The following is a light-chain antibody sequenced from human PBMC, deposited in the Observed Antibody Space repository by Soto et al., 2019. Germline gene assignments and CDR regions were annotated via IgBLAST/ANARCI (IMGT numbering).Light chain of an antibody. J-gene: IGKJ1*01. V-gene: IGKV3-11*01. CDR1: QSVGRN. CDR2: DAS. Sequence: EIGLTQSKATLSLSPGERAALSCRASQSVGRNLAWYQQKPGQAPRLLIYDASNRATGIPARFSGGGSGTDFTLTISSLEPEDFAVYYCQQRSNWPPTFGQGTKVDIK. CDR3: QQRSNWPPT.